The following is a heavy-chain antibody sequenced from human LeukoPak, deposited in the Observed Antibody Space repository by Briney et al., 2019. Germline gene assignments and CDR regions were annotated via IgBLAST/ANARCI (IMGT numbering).Heavy chain of an antibody. CDR2: MNPNSGNT. CDR3: ARGYYYYDSSGYYYVFDY. V-gene: IGHV1-8*01. Sequence: ASVKVSCKASGYTFTSYDINWVRQATGQGLERMGWMNPNSGNTGYAQKFQGRVTMTRNTSISTAYMELSSLRSEDTAVYHCARGYYYYDSSGYYYVFDYWGQGTLVTVSS. D-gene: IGHD3-22*01. CDR1: GYTFTSYD. J-gene: IGHJ4*02.